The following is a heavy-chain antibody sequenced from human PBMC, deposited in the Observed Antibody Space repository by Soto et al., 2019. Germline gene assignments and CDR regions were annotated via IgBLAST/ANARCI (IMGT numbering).Heavy chain of an antibody. J-gene: IGHJ4*01. CDR1: GDSINSGAYY. Sequence: SETLSLTCAVSGDSINSGAYYWTWIRQHPGKGLEWIGCIYTNGGTDYSPSLKNRVTISMDTSKNHFSLRLTSVTAADTAIYYCARGLTEWSNDYWGHGTLVTVS. V-gene: IGHV4-31*11. CDR2: IYTNGGT. D-gene: IGHD3-3*01. CDR3: ARGLTEWSNDY.